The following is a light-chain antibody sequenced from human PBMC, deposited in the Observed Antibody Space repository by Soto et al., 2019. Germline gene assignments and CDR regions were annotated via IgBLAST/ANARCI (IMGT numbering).Light chain of an antibody. CDR1: QSLGGN. CDR2: GAS. CDR3: QHYNSYSEA. V-gene: IGKV3-15*01. Sequence: EIVMTQSPATLAVSPGDTATLSCRASQSLGGNLAWYQQKPGQAPRLLIYGASTRATGVPARFSGSGSGTDFTLTISSLQPDDFATYYCQHYNSYSEAFGQGTKVDIK. J-gene: IGKJ1*01.